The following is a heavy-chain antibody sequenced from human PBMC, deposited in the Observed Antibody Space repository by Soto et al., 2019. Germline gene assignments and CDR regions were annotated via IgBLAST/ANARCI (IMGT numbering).Heavy chain of an antibody. J-gene: IGHJ3*02. CDR1: GFTVSSNY. CDR2: IYSGGST. D-gene: IGHD4-17*01. V-gene: IGHV3-53*01. CDR3: ARGKDYGDYSYAFDI. Sequence: EVQLVESGGGLIQPGGSLRLSCAASGFTVSSNYMSWVRQAPGKGLEWVSVIYSGGSTYYADSVKGRFTISRDNSKNTLYLQMNSLRAEDTAVYYCARGKDYGDYSYAFDIWGQGTMVTVSS.